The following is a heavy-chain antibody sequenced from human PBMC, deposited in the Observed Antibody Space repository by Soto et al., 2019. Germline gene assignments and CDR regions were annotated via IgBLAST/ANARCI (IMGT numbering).Heavy chain of an antibody. Sequence: GASVKVSCKASGGTFSSYAISWVRQAPGQGLEWMGGIIPIFGTANYAQKFQGRVTITAGKSTSTAYMELSSLRSEDTAVYYCASLAVAGTYYYYYGMDVWGQGTTVTVSS. V-gene: IGHV1-69*06. D-gene: IGHD6-19*01. CDR1: GGTFSSYA. CDR3: ASLAVAGTYYYYYGMDV. J-gene: IGHJ6*02. CDR2: IIPIFGTA.